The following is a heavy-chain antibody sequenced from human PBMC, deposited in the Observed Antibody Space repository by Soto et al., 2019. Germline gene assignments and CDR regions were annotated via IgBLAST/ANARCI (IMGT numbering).Heavy chain of an antibody. V-gene: IGHV1-69*02. D-gene: IGHD2-2*01. CDR3: ASTGGVPAAISATYYYYYYMDV. Sequence: GASVKVSCKASGGTFSSYTISWVRQAPGQGLEWMGRIIPILGIANYAQKFQGRVTITADKSTSTAYMGLSSLRSEDTAVYYCASTGGVPAAISATYYYYYYMDVWGKGTTVTVSS. CDR2: IIPILGIA. CDR1: GGTFSSYT. J-gene: IGHJ6*03.